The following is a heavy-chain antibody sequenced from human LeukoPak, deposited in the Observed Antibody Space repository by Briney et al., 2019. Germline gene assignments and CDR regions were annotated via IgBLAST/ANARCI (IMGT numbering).Heavy chain of an antibody. CDR2: ISSSSSTI. CDR1: GFTFSSYS. V-gene: IGHV3-48*01. J-gene: IGHJ4*02. Sequence: GGSLRLSCAASGFTFSSYSMNWVRQAPGKGLEWASYISSSSSTIYYADSVKGRFTISRDNAKNSLYLQMNSLRAEDTAVYYCARGSSPYQYFDYWGQGTLVTVSS. CDR3: ARGSSPYQYFDY. D-gene: IGHD6-6*01.